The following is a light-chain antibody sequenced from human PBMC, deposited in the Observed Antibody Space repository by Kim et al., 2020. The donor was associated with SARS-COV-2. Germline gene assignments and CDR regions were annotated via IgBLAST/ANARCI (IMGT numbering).Light chain of an antibody. Sequence: QSVLTQPPSVSGAPGQRVTISCTGSSSNIGAPYDVHWYQQLPGTAPKLLIYGNINRPSGVPDRFSGSMSGTSASLAITGLQAEDEADYYCQSFDSSLSGYVFGTGTKVTVL. J-gene: IGLJ1*01. V-gene: IGLV1-40*01. CDR1: SSNIGAPYD. CDR2: GNI. CDR3: QSFDSSLSGYV.